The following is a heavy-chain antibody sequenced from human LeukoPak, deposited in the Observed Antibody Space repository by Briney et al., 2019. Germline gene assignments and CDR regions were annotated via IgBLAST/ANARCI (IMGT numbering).Heavy chain of an antibody. J-gene: IGHJ4*02. D-gene: IGHD6-19*01. CDR2: ISDSGRNT. CDR1: GFIFSNYA. V-gene: IGHV3-23*01. CDR3: AKERSSGWPFDY. Sequence: PGGSLRLSCAASGFIFSNYAMSWVRQAPGKGLEWVSSISDSGRNTLHADSVKGRFTISRDNSKNTLYLQMNSLRADDTAVYYCAKERSSGWPFDYWGQGTLVTVSS.